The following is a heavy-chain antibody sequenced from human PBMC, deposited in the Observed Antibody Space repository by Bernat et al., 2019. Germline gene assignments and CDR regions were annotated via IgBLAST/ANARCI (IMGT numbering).Heavy chain of an antibody. D-gene: IGHD2-15*01. CDR2: ISYDGSNK. CDR3: AREIGVAATPIGFDP. CDR1: GFTFSSYA. V-gene: IGHV3-30-3*01. J-gene: IGHJ5*02. Sequence: QVQLVESGGGVVQPGRSLRLSCAASGFTFSSYAMHWVRQAPGKGLEWVAVISYDGSNKYYADSVKGRFTISRDNSKNTLYLQMNSLRAEDTAVYYCAREIGVAATPIGFDPWGQGTLVTVSS.